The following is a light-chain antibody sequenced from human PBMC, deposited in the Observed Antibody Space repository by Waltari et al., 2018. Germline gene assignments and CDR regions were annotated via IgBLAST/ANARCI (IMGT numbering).Light chain of an antibody. CDR1: SSDIGGYNY. J-gene: IGLJ1*01. V-gene: IGLV2-11*01. CDR3: SSYAGSNTYI. CDR2: DVS. Sequence: QAALTQPPSVSGSPGQSVTISCTGTSSDIGGYNYVSWYQQHPGKAPKLMIYDVSKRPSGVSDRFSGSKSGNTASLTISVLQAGYEADYYCSSYAGSNTYIFGAGTRLTVL.